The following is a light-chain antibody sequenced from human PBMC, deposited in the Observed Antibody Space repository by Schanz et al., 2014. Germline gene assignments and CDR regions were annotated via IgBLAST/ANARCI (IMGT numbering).Light chain of an antibody. CDR3: QHYGSSRWT. V-gene: IGKV3-20*01. CDR2: GAS. Sequence: EIVLTQSPGTLSLSPGERATLSCRASQSVSSSYLAWYQQKPGQAPRLLIYGASSRATGIPDRFVGSGSGTDFTLTISRLEPEDFAVYYCQHYGSSRWTFGQGTKVELK. CDR1: QSVSSSY. J-gene: IGKJ1*01.